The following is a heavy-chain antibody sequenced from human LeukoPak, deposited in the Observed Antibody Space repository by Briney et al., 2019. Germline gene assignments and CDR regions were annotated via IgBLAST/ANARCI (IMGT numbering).Heavy chain of an antibody. V-gene: IGHV3-66*01. CDR2: IYSGTKT. J-gene: IGHJ4*02. CDR3: ARDKNDYGDQYHLDY. D-gene: IGHD4-17*01. CDR1: GFTVSGNY. Sequence: PGGSLRLSCAASGFTVSGNYMSWVRQSPQKGLEWVSLIYSGTKTYYADSVKGRFTISRDNSKNTLYLQMNSLRAEDTAVYYCARDKNDYGDQYHLDYWGQGTLVTVSS.